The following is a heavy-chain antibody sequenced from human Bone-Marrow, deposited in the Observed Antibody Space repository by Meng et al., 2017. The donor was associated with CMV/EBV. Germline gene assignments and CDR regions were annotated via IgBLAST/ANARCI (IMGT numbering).Heavy chain of an antibody. Sequence: GESLKISCAASGFTFSSYAMHWVRQAPGKGLEWVAVISYDGLNKYYADSVEGRFTLSRDNSRHSLYLQMNSLRADDTAVYYCAREVGATTGPDYWGQGTLVTVSS. V-gene: IGHV3-30-3*01. CDR3: AREVGATTGPDY. CDR1: GFTFSSYA. D-gene: IGHD1-26*01. CDR2: ISYDGLNK. J-gene: IGHJ4*02.